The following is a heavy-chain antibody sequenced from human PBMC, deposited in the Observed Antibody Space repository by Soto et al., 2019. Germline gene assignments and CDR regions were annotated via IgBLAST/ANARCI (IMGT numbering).Heavy chain of an antibody. J-gene: IGHJ2*01. CDR3: ARDLSHCSSTSCYNGPYWYFDL. D-gene: IGHD2-2*02. CDR2: INPNSGGT. CDR1: VYTFTGYY. V-gene: IGHV1-2*04. Sequence: ASVKVSCKASVYTFTGYYMHWVRLAPGQGLEWMGWINPNSGGTNYEHKFQGWVTMTRDTSISTAYMELSRLRSDDTAVYYCARDLSHCSSTSCYNGPYWYFDLWGGGTLVTVSS.